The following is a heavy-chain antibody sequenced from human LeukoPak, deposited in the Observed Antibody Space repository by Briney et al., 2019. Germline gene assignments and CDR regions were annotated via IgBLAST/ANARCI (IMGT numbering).Heavy chain of an antibody. D-gene: IGHD3-10*01. CDR3: ARDRGEGYFDY. V-gene: IGHV3-21*01. Sequence: GGSLRLSCATSGFTFSDYTMNWVRQAPGQGLEWVSSITSRSSYIHYADSLKGRFTISRDNAKNSLYLQMNSLRADDTAVYYCARDRGEGYFDYWGQGTLVTVSS. J-gene: IGHJ4*02. CDR1: GFTFSDYT. CDR2: ITSRSSYI.